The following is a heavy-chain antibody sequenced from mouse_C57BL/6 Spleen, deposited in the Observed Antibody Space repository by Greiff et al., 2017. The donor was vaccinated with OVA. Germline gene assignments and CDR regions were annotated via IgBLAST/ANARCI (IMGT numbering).Heavy chain of an antibody. J-gene: IGHJ3*01. V-gene: IGHV1-74*01. CDR2: IHPSDSDT. Sequence: QQRPGQGLEWIGRIHPSDSDTNYNQKFKGKATLTVDKSSSTAYMQLSSLTSEDSAVYYCAAYYYGSSYWFAYWGQGTLVTVSA. CDR3: AAYYYGSSYWFAY. D-gene: IGHD1-1*01.